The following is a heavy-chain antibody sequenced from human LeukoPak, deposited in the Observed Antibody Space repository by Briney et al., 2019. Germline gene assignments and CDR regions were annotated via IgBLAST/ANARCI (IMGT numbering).Heavy chain of an antibody. J-gene: IGHJ4*02. D-gene: IGHD6-13*01. CDR1: GGSISSGDYY. Sequence: SETLSLTCTVSGGSISSGDYYWSWIRQPPGKGLEWIGYICYSGSTYYNPSLKSRVTISVDTSKNQFSLKLSSVTAADTAVYYCATGSWQLVRHWGQGTLVAVSS. CDR3: ATGSWQLVRH. CDR2: ICYSGST. V-gene: IGHV4-30-4*01.